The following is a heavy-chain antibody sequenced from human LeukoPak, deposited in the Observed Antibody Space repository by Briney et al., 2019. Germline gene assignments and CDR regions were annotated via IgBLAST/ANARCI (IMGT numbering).Heavy chain of an antibody. Sequence: PGGSLRLSCAASGFTFSTYAMSWVRQAPGKGLEWVSAISGSGDSTYYADSVKGRFTISRDNSKNTIYLEMNGLRAEDTAVYYCAKGKDDYWGQGTLVTVSS. CDR1: GFTFSTYA. J-gene: IGHJ4*02. CDR2: ISGSGDST. CDR3: AKGKDDY. V-gene: IGHV3-23*01.